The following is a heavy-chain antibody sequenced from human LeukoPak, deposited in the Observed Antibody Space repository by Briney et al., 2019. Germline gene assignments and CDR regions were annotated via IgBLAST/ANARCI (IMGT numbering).Heavy chain of an antibody. CDR3: AKKAPDTSCFDY. D-gene: IGHD2-2*01. V-gene: IGHV3-23*01. CDR2: ISGSGGST. CDR1: GFTFSRYA. J-gene: IGHJ4*02. Sequence: GGSLRPSCAASGFTFSRYAMSWVRQAPGKGLAWVPAISGSGGSTYYADSVKGRFTISRDNSKNTLYLQMNSLRAEDTAVYYCAKKAPDTSCFDYWGQGTLVTVSS.